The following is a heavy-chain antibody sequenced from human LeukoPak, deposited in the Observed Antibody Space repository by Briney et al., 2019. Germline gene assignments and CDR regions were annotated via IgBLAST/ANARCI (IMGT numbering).Heavy chain of an antibody. CDR3: ARARIAAAGICFDY. J-gene: IGHJ4*02. CDR2: INPNSGGT. V-gene: IGHV1-2*02. CDR1: GYTFTSYG. D-gene: IGHD6-13*01. Sequence: ASVKVSCKASGYTFTSYGISWVRQAPGQGLEWMGWINPNSGGTNYAQKFQGRVTMTRDTSISTAYMELSRLRSDDTAAYYCARARIAAAGICFDYWGQGTLVTVSS.